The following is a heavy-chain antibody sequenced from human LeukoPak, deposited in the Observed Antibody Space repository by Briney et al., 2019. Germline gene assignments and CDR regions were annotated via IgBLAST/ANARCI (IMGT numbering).Heavy chain of an antibody. CDR2: ISYDGSNE. CDR1: GFTFSSDW. Sequence: GGSLRLSCAVSGFTFSSDWMIWVRQTPGKGLEWVAVISYDGSNEYYADSVKGRFTISRDNSKNTLFLQMNSLRAEDTAVYYCARAKIASTVIYYYMDVWGKGTTVTVSS. J-gene: IGHJ6*03. CDR3: ARAKIASTVIYYYMDV. D-gene: IGHD2-21*02. V-gene: IGHV3-30*03.